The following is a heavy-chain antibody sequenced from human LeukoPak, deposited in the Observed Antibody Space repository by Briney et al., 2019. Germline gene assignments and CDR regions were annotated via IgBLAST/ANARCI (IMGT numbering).Heavy chain of an antibody. J-gene: IGHJ6*02. CDR2: INPNSGGT. Sequence: ASVKVSCKASGYTFTGYYMHWVRQAPGQRLEWRGWINPNSGGTNYAQKFQGRVTMTRDTSISTAYMELSRLRSDDTAVYYCARVRDIVVVPAALDYYYGMDVWGQGTTVTVSS. CDR3: ARVRDIVVVPAALDYYYGMDV. D-gene: IGHD2-2*01. V-gene: IGHV1-2*02. CDR1: GYTFTGYY.